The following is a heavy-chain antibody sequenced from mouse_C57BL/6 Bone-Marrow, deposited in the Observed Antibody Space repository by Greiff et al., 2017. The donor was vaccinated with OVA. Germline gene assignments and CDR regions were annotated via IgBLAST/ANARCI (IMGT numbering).Heavy chain of an antibody. J-gene: IGHJ4*01. Sequence: VQLQESGAELARPGASVKLSCKASGYTFTSYGISWVKQRTGQGLEWIGEIYPRSGNTYYNEKFKGKATLTADKSSSTAYMELRSLTSEDSAVYFCASSFYDYDAMDYWDQGTSVTVSS. CDR2: IYPRSGNT. D-gene: IGHD2-3*01. V-gene: IGHV1-81*01. CDR3: ASSFYDYDAMDY. CDR1: GYTFTSYG.